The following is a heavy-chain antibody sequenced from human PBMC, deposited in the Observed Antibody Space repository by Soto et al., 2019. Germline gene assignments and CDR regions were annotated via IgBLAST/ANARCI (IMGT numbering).Heavy chain of an antibody. V-gene: IGHV3-23*01. CDR1: GFTFSSYA. D-gene: IGHD4-4*01. J-gene: IGHJ4*02. CDR2: ISGSGGST. CDR3: AKDQRRATVTIYYFDY. Sequence: GGSLRLSCAASGFTFSSYAMSWVRQAPGKGLEWVSAISGSGGSTYYADSVKGRFTISRDNSKNTLYLQMNSLRAEDTAVYYCAKDQRRATVTIYYFDYWGQGTLVTVSS.